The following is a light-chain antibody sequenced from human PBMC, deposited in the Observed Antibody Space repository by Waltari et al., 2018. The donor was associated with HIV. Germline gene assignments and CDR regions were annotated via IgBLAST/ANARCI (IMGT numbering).Light chain of an antibody. CDR1: QVIGTY. CDR3: QQYYSYPQA. J-gene: IGKJ2*01. Sequence: AIRMTQSPSSLSASTGVRVTISRRASQVIGTYLAWYQHKPGKVPELLMYSASTLQSGLPSRFNGSGSATDFTLTIDCLQSEDFATYYCQQYYSYPQAFGQGTKLEIK. V-gene: IGKV1-8*01. CDR2: SAS.